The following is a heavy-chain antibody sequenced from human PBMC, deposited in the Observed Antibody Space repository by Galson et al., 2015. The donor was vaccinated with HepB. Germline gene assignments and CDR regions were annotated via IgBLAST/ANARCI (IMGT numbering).Heavy chain of an antibody. V-gene: IGHV1-69*13. J-gene: IGHJ6*02. CDR1: GDTFSRYA. CDR3: ARGHYYGSGSYDIGYGMDV. Sequence: SVKVSCKASGDTFSRYALNWVRQAPGQGLEWMGGIIPMFGTANYAREFQGTVTITADEPTSTAYMELSSLRSEDTAVYYCARGHYYGSGSYDIGYGMDVWGQGTTVTVSS. D-gene: IGHD3-10*01. CDR2: IIPMFGTA.